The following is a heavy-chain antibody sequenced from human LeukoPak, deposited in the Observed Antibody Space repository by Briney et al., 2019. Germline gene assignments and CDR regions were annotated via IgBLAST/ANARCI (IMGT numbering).Heavy chain of an antibody. CDR2: ISGSGGST. J-gene: IGHJ4*02. Sequence: GGSLRLSCAASGFTFSSYAMSWVRQAPGKGLEWVSAISGSGGSTYYADSVKGRFTISRDNSKNTLYLQMNSLRAEDTAVYYCATEDPKYSSSWTGDYFDYWGQGTPVTVSS. D-gene: IGHD6-13*01. CDR1: GFTFSSYA. V-gene: IGHV3-23*01. CDR3: ATEDPKYSSSWTGDYFDY.